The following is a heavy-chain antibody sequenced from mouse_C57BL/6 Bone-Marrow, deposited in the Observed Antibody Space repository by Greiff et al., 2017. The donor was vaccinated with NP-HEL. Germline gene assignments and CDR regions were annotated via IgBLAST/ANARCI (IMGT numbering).Heavy chain of an antibody. CDR2: IRSKSNNYAT. CDR3: VRGYYGSFPGWYFDV. CDR1: GFSFNTYA. D-gene: IGHD1-1*01. Sequence: EVKLQESGGGLVQPKGSLKLSCAASGFSFNTYAMNWVRQAPGKGLEWVARIRSKSNNYATYYADSVKDRFTISRDDSESMLYLQMNNLKTEDTAMYYCVRGYYGSFPGWYFDVWGTGTTVTVSS. J-gene: IGHJ1*03. V-gene: IGHV10-1*01.